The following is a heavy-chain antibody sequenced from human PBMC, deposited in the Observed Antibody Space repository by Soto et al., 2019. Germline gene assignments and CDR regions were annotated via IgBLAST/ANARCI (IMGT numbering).Heavy chain of an antibody. V-gene: IGHV3-15*07. CDR3: TTDGRATLSGWFDY. Sequence: EVQLVESGGDLVEPGGSLRLSCAASGFTFREAWMNWVRLAPGKGMEWVGRVKSKRNGETTDYAAPVRGRFTISRDDSKNTVYLEMNSLKSEDTAMYYCTTDGRATLSGWFDYWGQGTLVTVSS. J-gene: IGHJ4*02. D-gene: IGHD1-26*01. CDR2: VKSKRNGETT. CDR1: GFTFREAW.